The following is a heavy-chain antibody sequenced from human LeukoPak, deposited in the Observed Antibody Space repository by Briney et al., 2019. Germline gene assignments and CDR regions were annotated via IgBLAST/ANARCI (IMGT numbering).Heavy chain of an antibody. Sequence: GGSLRLSCVVSGLTFTSYTMDWVRQAPGKGPEWLSSISSSSNDIYYADSVKGRFTISRDNAKNSVLLQMNSLRAEDTALYYCAIIRGRNSWGQGTLVTVSS. CDR3: AIIRGRNS. D-gene: IGHD3-10*01. CDR1: GLTFTSYT. CDR2: ISSSSNDI. V-gene: IGHV3-21*01. J-gene: IGHJ4*02.